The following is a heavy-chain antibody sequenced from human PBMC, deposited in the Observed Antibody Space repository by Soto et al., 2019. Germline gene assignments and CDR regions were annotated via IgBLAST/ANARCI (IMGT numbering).Heavy chain of an antibody. CDR2: IIPIFGTA. J-gene: IGHJ6*02. D-gene: IGHD4-17*01. V-gene: IGHV1-69*12. CDR3: AREADYGGNSGMDV. Sequence: QVQLVQSGAEVKKPGSSVKVSCKASGGTFSSYAISWVRQAPGQGLEWMGGIIPIFGTANYAQKFQGRVTXXAXEXKSTAYMELSSLRSEDTAVYYCAREADYGGNSGMDVWGQGTTVTVSS. CDR1: GGTFSSYA.